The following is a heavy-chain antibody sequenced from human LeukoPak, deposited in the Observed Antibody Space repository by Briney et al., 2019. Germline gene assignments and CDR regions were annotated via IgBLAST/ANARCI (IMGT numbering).Heavy chain of an antibody. Sequence: GGSLRLSCAASGFTFRDYAMTWIRQAPGKGLEWISYIKKRGVATYYADSVAGRFVISRDDAKNSLNLHLTNLRVEDTATYFCARIWSAPDWFDPWGQGT. J-gene: IGHJ5*02. V-gene: IGHV3-11*01. CDR3: ARIWSAPDWFDP. CDR2: IKKRGVAT. D-gene: IGHD1-1*01. CDR1: GFTFRDYA.